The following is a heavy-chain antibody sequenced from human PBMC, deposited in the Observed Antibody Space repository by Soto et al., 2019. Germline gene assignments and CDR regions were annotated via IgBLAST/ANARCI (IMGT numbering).Heavy chain of an antibody. CDR2: ISSSGSTI. Sequence: QVQLVESGGGLVKPGGSLRLSCAASGFTFSDYYMSWIRQAPGKGLEWVSYISSSGSTIYYADSVKGRFTISRDNAKNSLSLQMNSLRGEDTAVYYCARDCAMITFGGVIGAPYYYYYMDVWGKGTTVTVSS. CDR3: ARDCAMITFGGVIGAPYYYYYMDV. D-gene: IGHD3-16*02. CDR1: GFTFSDYY. J-gene: IGHJ6*03. V-gene: IGHV3-11*01.